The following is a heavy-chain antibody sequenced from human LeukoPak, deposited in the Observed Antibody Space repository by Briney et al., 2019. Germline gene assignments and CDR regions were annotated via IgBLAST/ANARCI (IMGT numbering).Heavy chain of an antibody. Sequence: GGSLRLSCAASGFTFSNYAMSWVRQAPGKGLEWVSAIYRGGSTYYSDSVKGRFTISRDNSKNTLYLQMNSLRSEDTAVYYCAKDPQGDWGQGTLVTVSS. CDR2: IYRGGST. J-gene: IGHJ4*02. V-gene: IGHV3-23*01. D-gene: IGHD3-16*01. CDR3: AKDPQGD. CDR1: GFTFSNYA.